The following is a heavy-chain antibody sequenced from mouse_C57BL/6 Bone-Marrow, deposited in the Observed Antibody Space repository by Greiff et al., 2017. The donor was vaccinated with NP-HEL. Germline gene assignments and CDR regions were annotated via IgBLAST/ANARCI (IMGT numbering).Heavy chain of an antibody. D-gene: IGHD4-1*01. V-gene: IGHV1-50*01. CDR1: GYTFTSYW. CDR3: APGAFDN. J-gene: IGHJ2*01. CDR2: IDPSDSYT. Sequence: QVQLQQPGAELVKPGASVKLSCKASGYTFTSYWMQWVKQRPGQGLEWIGEIDPSDSYTNYNQKFKGKATLTVDTSSSTAYMQLSSLTSEDSAVYYCAPGAFDNWGQGTTLTVSS.